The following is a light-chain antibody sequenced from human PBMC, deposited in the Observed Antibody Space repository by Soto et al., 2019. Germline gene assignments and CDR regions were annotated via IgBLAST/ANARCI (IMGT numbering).Light chain of an antibody. CDR2: EVS. CDR1: SSDVGSYNL. Sequence: QSALTQPASVSGSPGQSITISCTGTSSDVGSYNLVSWYQQHPGKAPKLMIYEVSKGPSGVSNRFSGSKSGNTASLTISGLQAEDVADYYCCSYAGSNTWVFGGGTKLTVL. J-gene: IGLJ3*02. V-gene: IGLV2-23*02. CDR3: CSYAGSNTWV.